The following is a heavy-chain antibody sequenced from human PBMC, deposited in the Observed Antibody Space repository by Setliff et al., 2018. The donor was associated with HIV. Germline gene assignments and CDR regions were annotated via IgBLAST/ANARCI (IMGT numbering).Heavy chain of an antibody. J-gene: IGHJ4*02. Sequence: GGSLILSCSASGFTFSSNAMHWVRQAPGKGLEYVSSISSNGGSTYYADSVKGRFTISRDNSKNTLYLQMSSLRAEDTAVYYCVKGGRYSADPLDYWGQGTLVTVSS. CDR2: ISSNGGST. CDR3: VKGGRYSADPLDY. V-gene: IGHV3-64D*09. D-gene: IGHD1-26*01. CDR1: GFTFSSNA.